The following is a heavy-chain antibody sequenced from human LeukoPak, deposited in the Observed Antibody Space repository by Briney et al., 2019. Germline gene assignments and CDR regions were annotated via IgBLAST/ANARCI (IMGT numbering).Heavy chain of an antibody. Sequence: PGGSLRLSCAASGFTFSSYAMSWVRQAPGKGLEWVSGISGSDGSTNYADSVKGRFTISRDNSKNTLYLQMNSLRAEDTAVYYCAKDSYQLRDDAFDIWGQGTMVTVSS. D-gene: IGHD2-2*01. CDR1: GFTFSSYA. CDR2: ISGSDGST. J-gene: IGHJ3*02. CDR3: AKDSYQLRDDAFDI. V-gene: IGHV3-23*01.